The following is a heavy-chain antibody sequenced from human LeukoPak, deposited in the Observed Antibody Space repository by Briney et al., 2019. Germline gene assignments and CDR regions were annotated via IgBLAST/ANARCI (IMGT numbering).Heavy chain of an antibody. CDR1: GGSISSGSYY. D-gene: IGHD3-3*01. Sequence: SETLSLTCTVSGGSISSGSYYWSWIRQPAGKGLEWIGRIYASGSTIYNPSLKSRVTISVDTSKNQFSLKLSSVTAADTAMYYCARARFDFWSGPNWFDPWGQGTLVTVSS. J-gene: IGHJ5*02. V-gene: IGHV4-61*02. CDR3: ARARFDFWSGPNWFDP. CDR2: IYASGST.